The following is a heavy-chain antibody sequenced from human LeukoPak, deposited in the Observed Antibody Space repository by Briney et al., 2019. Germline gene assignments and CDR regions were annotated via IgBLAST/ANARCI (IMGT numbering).Heavy chain of an antibody. CDR1: GGSISRYY. CDR2: KDYSGST. CDR3: ARGRTEAIDY. V-gene: IGHV4-59*12. D-gene: IGHD1-14*01. Sequence: SETLSLTCTVSGGSISRYYWSWIRQPPGKGLEWIGYKDYSGSTNYNRSLKSRVTISVDTSKNQFSLKLSSVTAADTAVYYCARGRTEAIDYWGQGTLVTVSS. J-gene: IGHJ4*02.